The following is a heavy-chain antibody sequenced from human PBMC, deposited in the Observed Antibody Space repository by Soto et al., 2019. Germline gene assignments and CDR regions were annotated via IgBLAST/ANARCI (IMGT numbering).Heavy chain of an antibody. CDR2: VSGRGAST. J-gene: IGHJ6*02. V-gene: IGHV3-23*01. CDR1: GVTFNRYA. D-gene: IGHD6-13*01. CDR3: AKDIRVALCVTTTVGMCCVNV. Sequence: EVQLLESGGGLVQPGGSLRLSCAASGVTFNRYAMAWVRQAPGKGPEGVSRVSGRGASTYYADSVKGRFTISRDNTTTTIYFQMNSLRAEDTAIYYCAKDIRVALCVTTTVGMCCVNVWGQGPTVTVSS.